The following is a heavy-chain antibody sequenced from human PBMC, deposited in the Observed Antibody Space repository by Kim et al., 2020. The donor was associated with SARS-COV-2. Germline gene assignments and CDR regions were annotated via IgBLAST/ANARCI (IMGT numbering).Heavy chain of an antibody. CDR2: ISGSGGST. CDR3: AKGRYYYGSGREDAFDI. Sequence: GGSLRLSCAASGFTFSSYAMSWVRQAPGKGLEWVSAISGSGGSTYYADSVKGRFTISRDNSKNTLYLQMNSLRAEDTAVYYCAKGRYYYGSGREDAFDIWGQGTMVTVSS. CDR1: GFTFSSYA. J-gene: IGHJ3*02. V-gene: IGHV3-23*01. D-gene: IGHD3-10*01.